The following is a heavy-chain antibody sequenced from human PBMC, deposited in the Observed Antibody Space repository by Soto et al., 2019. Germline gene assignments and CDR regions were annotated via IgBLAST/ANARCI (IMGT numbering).Heavy chain of an antibody. Sequence: QVQLVQSGTEVKEPGASVKLSCKASGYTFTNFGISWVRQAPGQGLEWMGWISAFNGHTHYAQKFQGRVTLTTDTYTTTAFLELRSLRSDDTAVYFCAREPPRATAGLNYFDPWGQGALVSVSS. V-gene: IGHV1-18*01. D-gene: IGHD6-13*01. CDR1: GYTFTNFG. CDR3: AREPPRATAGLNYFDP. CDR2: ISAFNGHT. J-gene: IGHJ5*02.